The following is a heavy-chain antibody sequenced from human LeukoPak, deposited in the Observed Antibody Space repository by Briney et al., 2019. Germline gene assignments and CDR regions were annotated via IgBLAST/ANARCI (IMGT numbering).Heavy chain of an antibody. CDR2: LSGSGSST. CDR3: ARGYYSDYVPFDY. D-gene: IGHD4-11*01. CDR1: GFIFNKHA. V-gene: IGHV3-23*01. J-gene: IGHJ4*02. Sequence: LPGGSLRLACAASGFIFNKHAMSLVRQAPGKGLEWVSGLSGSGSSTDYADSVKGRFTISRDNAKNSLYLQMNSLRDEDTAVYYCARGYYSDYVPFDYWGQGTLVTVSS.